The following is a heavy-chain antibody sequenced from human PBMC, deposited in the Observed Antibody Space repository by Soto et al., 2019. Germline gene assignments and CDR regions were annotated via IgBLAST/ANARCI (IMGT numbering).Heavy chain of an antibody. D-gene: IGHD1-26*01. Sequence: QVQLQQWGAGLLKPSETLPLTCAVYGGSFSGYYWSWIRQPPGKGLEWIGEINHSGSTNYNPSLKSRVTISVDTSKNQFSLKLSSVTAADTAVYYCASGGSKTPPTNSGSYYWGQGTLVTVSS. CDR1: GGSFSGYY. J-gene: IGHJ4*02. CDR3: ASGGSKTPPTNSGSYY. CDR2: INHSGST. V-gene: IGHV4-34*01.